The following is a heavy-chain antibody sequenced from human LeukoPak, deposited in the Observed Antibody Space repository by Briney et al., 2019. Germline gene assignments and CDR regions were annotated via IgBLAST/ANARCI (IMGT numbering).Heavy chain of an antibody. D-gene: IGHD3-22*01. J-gene: IGHJ4*02. V-gene: IGHV3-53*01. CDR3: ESAGYDSSGNYGFYFDY. Sequence: PGGSLRLSCAASGFTVSSNYMSWVRQAPGKGLEWVAVIYSGGSTDYSDAAKGRFTISRDNSKNTLHLKMNSLRAEDTDVYYCESAGYDSSGNYGFYFDYWGQGTRAPVSS. CDR2: IYSGGST. CDR1: GFTVSSNY.